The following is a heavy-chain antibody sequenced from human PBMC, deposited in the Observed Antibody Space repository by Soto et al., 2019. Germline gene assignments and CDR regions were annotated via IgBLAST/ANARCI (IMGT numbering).Heavy chain of an antibody. Sequence: EVQLLESGGGLVQPGGSLRLSCAASGFSVSRYAMMWVRQPPGKGQEWVAGMTGSGGDIRYADPVKGRFTISKDNSKNTLYLQMNILRAEDTAIYYCAKDAVYGDGLWLAGNWGQGTLFTVSS. V-gene: IGHV3-23*01. CDR2: MTGSGGDI. CDR3: AKDAVYGDGLWLAGN. J-gene: IGHJ4*02. CDR1: GFSVSRYA. D-gene: IGHD2-21*02.